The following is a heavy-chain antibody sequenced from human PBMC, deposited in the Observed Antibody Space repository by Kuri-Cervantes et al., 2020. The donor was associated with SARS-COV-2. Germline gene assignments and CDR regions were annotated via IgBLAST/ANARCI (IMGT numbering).Heavy chain of an antibody. D-gene: IGHD3-9*01. CDR3: GRQASDWHIDY. V-gene: IGHV4-59*08. Sequence: SETLSLTCTVSGGSTSSYYWSWIRQPPGKGLEWIGYIYYSGSTNYNPSLKSRVTISVDTSKNQFSLKLTSVTATDTAVYYCGRQASDWHIDYWGQGTLVTVSS. CDR2: IYYSGST. J-gene: IGHJ4*02. CDR1: GGSTSSYY.